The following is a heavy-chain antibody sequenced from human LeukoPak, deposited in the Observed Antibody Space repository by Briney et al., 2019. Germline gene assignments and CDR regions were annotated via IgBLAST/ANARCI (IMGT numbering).Heavy chain of an antibody. J-gene: IGHJ4*02. Sequence: PGGSLRLSCAASGFTLSDYYMDWVRQAPGTGLEWLARIRNKATSYTTEYAASVKGRFTISRDDSKNLLYLQITSLKTEDTALYYCGRGHGGFDNWGQGTLVTVSA. CDR2: IRNKATSYTT. V-gene: IGHV3-72*01. D-gene: IGHD4-23*01. CDR1: GFTLSDYY. CDR3: GRGHGGFDN.